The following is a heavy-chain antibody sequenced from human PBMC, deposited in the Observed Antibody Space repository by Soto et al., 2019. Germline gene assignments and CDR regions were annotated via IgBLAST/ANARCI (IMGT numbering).Heavy chain of an antibody. CDR3: ARGRGYYDSSGFDY. J-gene: IGHJ4*02. D-gene: IGHD3-22*01. CDR2: IYTSGST. CDR1: GGSISSYY. Sequence: ASETLSLTCTVSGGSISSYYWSWIRQPAGKGLEWIGRIYTSGSTNYNPSLKSRVTMSVDTSKNQFSLKLSSVTAADTAVYYCARGRGYYDSSGFDYWGQGTLVTVSS. V-gene: IGHV4-4*07.